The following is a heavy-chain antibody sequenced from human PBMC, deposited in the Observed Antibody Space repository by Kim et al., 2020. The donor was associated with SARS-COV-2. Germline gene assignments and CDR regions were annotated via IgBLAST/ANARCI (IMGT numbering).Heavy chain of an antibody. D-gene: IGHD5-12*01. V-gene: IGHV1-69*01. J-gene: IGHJ5*02. Sequence: FQGRVTITADESTSTAYMELSSLRSEDTAVYYCARDWARGMATISYWFDPWGQGTLVTVSS. CDR3: ARDWARGMATISYWFDP.